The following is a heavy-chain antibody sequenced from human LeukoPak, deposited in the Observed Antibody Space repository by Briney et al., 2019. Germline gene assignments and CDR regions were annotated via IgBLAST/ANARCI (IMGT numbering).Heavy chain of an antibody. V-gene: IGHV1-24*01. CDR1: GYTLTELS. CDR3: ETTDVGESHKTALWFDP. D-gene: IGHD3-10*02. Sequence: ASVNVSCQLSGYTLTELSMHWVRQAPGKGRAWMGGFDPEDCETNYAHKVQGRITMTEDTSKDTAYMELSSLRSEDAAVYVCETTDVGESHKTALWFDPWGQGTLVTVSS. CDR2: FDPEDCET. J-gene: IGHJ5*02.